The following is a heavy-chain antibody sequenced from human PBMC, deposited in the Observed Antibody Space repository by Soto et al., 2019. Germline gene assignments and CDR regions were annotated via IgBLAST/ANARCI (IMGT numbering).Heavy chain of an antibody. CDR3: ARVRGSRNSAAYYFGS. CDR1: GGSISNGGYY. J-gene: IGHJ4*01. Sequence: SETLSLTCTVSGGSISNGGYYWNWVRQHPGKGLEWIGYIHYSGSTWYNPSLESRVTISVDTSKDQFSLKLRSVTAAETAVSYRARVRGSRNSAAYYFGSWGQGTLVTVSS. CDR2: IHYSGST. V-gene: IGHV4-31*03. D-gene: IGHD3-10*01.